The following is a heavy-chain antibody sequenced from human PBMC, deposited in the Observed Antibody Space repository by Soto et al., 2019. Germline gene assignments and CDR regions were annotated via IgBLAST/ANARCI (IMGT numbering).Heavy chain of an antibody. CDR1: GDSVSSNSAA. J-gene: IGHJ4*02. V-gene: IGHV6-1*01. CDR2: TYYRSKWFN. CDR3: ARGNTIRGRIDY. D-gene: IGHD4-4*01. Sequence: SQTLSLTCAISGDSVSSNSAAWNWIRQSPSRGLEWLGRTYYRSKWFNDYAVSVKARITLNADTSKNHFSRHPHAATAEDTAVYYCARGNTIRGRIDYSGQGNLLAVSS.